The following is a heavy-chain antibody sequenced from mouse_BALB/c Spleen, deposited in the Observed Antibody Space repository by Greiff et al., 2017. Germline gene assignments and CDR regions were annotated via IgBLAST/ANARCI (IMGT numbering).Heavy chain of an antibody. Sequence: VQLQESGAELVKPGASVKLSCKASGYTFTSYYMYWVKQRPGQGLEWIGEINPSNGGTNFNEKFKSKATLTVDKSSSTAYMQLSSLTSEDSAVYYCTRGGIYYDYDPYYFDYWGQGTTLTVSS. CDR2: INPSNGGT. CDR3: TRGGIYYDYDPYYFDY. CDR1: GYTFTSYY. J-gene: IGHJ2*01. V-gene: IGHV1S81*02. D-gene: IGHD2-4*01.